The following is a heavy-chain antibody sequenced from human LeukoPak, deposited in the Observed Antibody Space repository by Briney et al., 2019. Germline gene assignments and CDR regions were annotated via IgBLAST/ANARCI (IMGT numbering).Heavy chain of an antibody. CDR3: ARDRYSSGGFDY. D-gene: IGHD6-19*01. CDR2: IYYSGST. CDR1: GGSISSYY. V-gene: IGHV4-59*01. J-gene: IGHJ4*02. Sequence: PSETLSLTCTVSGGSISSYYWSWTRQPPGKGLEWIGYIYYSGSTNYNPSLKSRVTISVDTSKNQFSLKLSSVTAADTAVYYCARDRYSSGGFDYWGQGTLVTVSS.